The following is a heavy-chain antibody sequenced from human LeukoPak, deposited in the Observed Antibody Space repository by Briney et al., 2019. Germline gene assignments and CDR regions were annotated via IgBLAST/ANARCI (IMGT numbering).Heavy chain of an antibody. D-gene: IGHD2-2*01. Sequence: SQTLSLTCDISGDSVSSKNAAWNWIRQSPSRGLEWLGRTYYRSKWYNDYAVSLKGRITINPDTSKNQFSLQLNSVTPEDTAVYYCARAPSWGYYYFDLWGRGTLVTVSS. V-gene: IGHV6-1*01. CDR1: GDSVSSKNAA. J-gene: IGHJ2*01. CDR3: ARAPSWGYYYFDL. CDR2: TYYRSKWYN.